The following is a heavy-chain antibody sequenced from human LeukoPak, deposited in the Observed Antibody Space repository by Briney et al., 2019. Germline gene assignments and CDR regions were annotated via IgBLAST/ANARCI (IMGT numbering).Heavy chain of an antibody. CDR3: ARTGPRRGGLDV. Sequence: PSETLSLTCTVSGGSISSSSYYWGWIRQPPGQGLEWIGSIYYSGSTYYNPSLKSRVTISVGTSKNQFSLKLSSVTAADTAVYYCARTGPRRGGLDVWGQGTTVTVSS. CDR1: GGSISSSSYY. V-gene: IGHV4-39*01. CDR2: IYYSGST. J-gene: IGHJ6*02. D-gene: IGHD3-9*01.